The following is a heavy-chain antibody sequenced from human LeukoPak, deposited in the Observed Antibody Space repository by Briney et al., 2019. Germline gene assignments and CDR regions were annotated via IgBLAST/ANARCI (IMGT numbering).Heavy chain of an antibody. J-gene: IGHJ3*02. CDR3: ARDPLQRITMVRGVIGAFDI. CDR1: GYTFTGYY. CDR2: INPNSGGT. V-gene: IGHV1-2*02. Sequence: GASVKVSCKASGYTFTGYYMHWVRQAPGQGLEWMGWINPNSGGTNYAQKFQGRVTMTRDTSISTAYMELSRLRSDDTAVYYCARDPLQRITMVRGVIGAFDIWGQGTMVTVSS. D-gene: IGHD3-10*01.